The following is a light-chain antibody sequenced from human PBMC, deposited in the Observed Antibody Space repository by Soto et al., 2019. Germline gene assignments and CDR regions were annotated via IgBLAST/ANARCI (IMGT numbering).Light chain of an antibody. V-gene: IGLV2-14*03. J-gene: IGLJ1*01. CDR2: GVS. CDR1: SSDVGAYNY. CDR3: SSYTRSYPYV. Sequence: QSVLTQPASVSGSPGQSITISCTGTSSDVGAYNYVSWYQHHPGKAPKLMVSGVSNRPSGVSDRLSGSKSGNTASLTISGLRAEDGANYNCSSYTRSYPYVFETGTRSP.